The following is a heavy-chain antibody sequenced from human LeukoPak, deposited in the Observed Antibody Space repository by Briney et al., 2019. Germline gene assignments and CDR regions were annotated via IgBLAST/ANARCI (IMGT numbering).Heavy chain of an antibody. CDR3: ATYSSLNRREFQY. J-gene: IGHJ1*01. V-gene: IGHV3-11*01. D-gene: IGHD3-22*01. Sequence: GGSLRLSCAASGFTFSDYYMSWIRQAPGKGLEWVSYISSSGSTIYYADSVKGRFTISRDNAKNSLYLQMNSLRAEDTAVYYCATYSSLNRREFQYXGXGTLLTVSS. CDR1: GFTFSDYY. CDR2: ISSSGSTI.